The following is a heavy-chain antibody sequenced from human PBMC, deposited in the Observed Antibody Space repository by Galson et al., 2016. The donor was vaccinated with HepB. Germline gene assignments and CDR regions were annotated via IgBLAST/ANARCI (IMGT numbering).Heavy chain of an antibody. CDR2: IYWDDDK. V-gene: IGHV2-5*02. CDR1: GFSLSTSGVG. D-gene: IGHD6-6*01. J-gene: IGHJ4*02. Sequence: PALVKPTQTLTLTCTFSGFSLSTSGVGVSWIRQPPGKALEWLALIYWDDDKRYSPSLKRRLTITKDISKNHVILTMTNLDPVDTATYFCAHYNSNWSFDYWGQGSLVTVSS. CDR3: AHYNSNWSFDY.